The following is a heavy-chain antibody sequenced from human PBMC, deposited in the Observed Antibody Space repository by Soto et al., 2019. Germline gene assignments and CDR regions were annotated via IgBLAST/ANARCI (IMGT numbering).Heavy chain of an antibody. CDR1: GFTFSNAW. CDR2: IKSKTDGGTT. CDR3: TTDTSYGDYVPF. V-gene: IGHV3-15*07. D-gene: IGHD4-17*01. J-gene: IGHJ4*02. Sequence: EVQLVESGGGLVKPGGSLRLSCAASGFTFSNAWMNWVRQAPGKGLEWVGRIKSKTDGGTTDYAAPVKGRFTISRXASKNTLYLQMNSLKTEDTAVYYCTTDTSYGDYVPFWGQGTLVTVSS.